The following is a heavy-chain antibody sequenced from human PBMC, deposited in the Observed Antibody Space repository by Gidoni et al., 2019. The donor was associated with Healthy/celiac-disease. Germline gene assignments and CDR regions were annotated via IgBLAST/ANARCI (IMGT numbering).Heavy chain of an antibody. V-gene: IGHV1-18*01. CDR2: ISAYNGNT. CDR3: ARDSKWYSGSRLLDY. Sequence: QFQLLQSGAELNKPGPSAKVSCKVSGYTFTSYGLSWVRQAPGQGLEWMGWISAYNGNTNYAQKLQGRVTMTTDTSTSTAYMELRSLRSDDTAVYYCARDSKWYSGSRLLDYWGQGTLVTVSS. J-gene: IGHJ4*02. D-gene: IGHD1-26*01. CDR1: GYTFTSYG.